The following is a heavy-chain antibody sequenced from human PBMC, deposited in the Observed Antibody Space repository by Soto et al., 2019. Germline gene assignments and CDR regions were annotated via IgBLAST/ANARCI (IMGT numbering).Heavy chain of an antibody. CDR2: IWFDGSNK. Sequence: GGSLRLSCIASGFTFSSHGMHWVRQAPGKGLEWVAVIWFDGSNKYYADSVKGRFTVSRDNSKNTPYLQMNSLRAEDTAVYYCARAYSGRLPRRADYYFAMDVWGQGTTVTVSS. V-gene: IGHV3-33*01. J-gene: IGHJ6*02. CDR1: GFTFSSHG. CDR3: ARAYSGRLPRRADYYFAMDV. D-gene: IGHD2-15*01.